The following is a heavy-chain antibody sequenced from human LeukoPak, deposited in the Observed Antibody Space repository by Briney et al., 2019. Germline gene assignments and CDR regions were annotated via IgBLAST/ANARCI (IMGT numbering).Heavy chain of an antibody. CDR2: INREGHET. CDR1: GFTFSSYW. V-gene: IGHV3-7*01. Sequence: GGSLRLSCAASGFTFSSYWISWVRQAPGNGLEWVANINREGHETYYADSVKGRFTISRDNSKNTLYLQMNSLRAEDTAVYYCAKLMGYCSNTSCYEFDYWGQGTLVTVSS. J-gene: IGHJ4*02. D-gene: IGHD2-2*01. CDR3: AKLMGYCSNTSCYEFDY.